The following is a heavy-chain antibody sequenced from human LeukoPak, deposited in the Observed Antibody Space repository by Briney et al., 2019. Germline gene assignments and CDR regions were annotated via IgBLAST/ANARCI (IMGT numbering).Heavy chain of an antibody. Sequence: SETLSLTCAVYGGSFSDYYWSWIRQPPGKGLKWIGEINHSGSTNYNPSLKSRVTISIDTSKNQFSLKPTSVTAPDAAVYYCARTSGDGYFDYWGQGTLVTVSS. J-gene: IGHJ4*02. CDR3: ARTSGDGYFDY. CDR1: GGSFSDYY. CDR2: INHSGST. D-gene: IGHD2-21*01. V-gene: IGHV4-34*01.